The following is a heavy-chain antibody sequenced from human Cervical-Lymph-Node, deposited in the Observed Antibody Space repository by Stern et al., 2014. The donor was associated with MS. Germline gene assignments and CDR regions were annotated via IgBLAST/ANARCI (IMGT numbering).Heavy chain of an antibody. CDR3: AKDQGVGTPTSSYGMDV. CDR1: GFTFSHSG. J-gene: IGHJ6*02. D-gene: IGHD1-26*01. Sequence: VHLVESGGGVVQPGRSLRLSCVASGFTFSHSGMHWVRQAPGKGLEWVALRSYDGSSEYYADSVKGRFSISRDSSKSTVFLQMNSLTVEDTAVYYCAKDQGVGTPTSSYGMDVWGQGTTVTVSS. CDR2: RSYDGSSE. V-gene: IGHV3-30*18.